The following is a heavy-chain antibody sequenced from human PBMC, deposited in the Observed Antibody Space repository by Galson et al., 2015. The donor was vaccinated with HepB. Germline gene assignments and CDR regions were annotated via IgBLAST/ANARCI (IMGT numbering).Heavy chain of an antibody. J-gene: IGHJ4*02. CDR3: AKDGRGGHIYGD. Sequence: SLRLSCAASGFTFTTYAMSWVRQAPGKGLEWVSTITASGGSTYHADSVKGRFTISRDNSKNTVSLQMNSLRAEDTAVYYCAKDGRGGHIYGDWGQGTLVTVSS. CDR2: ITASGGST. D-gene: IGHD5-18*01. V-gene: IGHV3-23*01. CDR1: GFTFTTYA.